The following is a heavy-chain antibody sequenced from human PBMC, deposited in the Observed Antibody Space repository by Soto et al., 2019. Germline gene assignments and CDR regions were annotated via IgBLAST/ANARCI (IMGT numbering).Heavy chain of an antibody. Sequence: EVQLLESGGGSVQPGGSLRLSCAASGFTFSSYAMSWVRQAPGKGLEWVSAISGSGGSTYYADSVKGRFTISRDNCTNTLYLQMNSLRAEDTAVYYCGGAGRSSWYGWDWFDPWGQGTLVTVCS. CDR2: ISGSGGST. D-gene: IGHD6-13*01. CDR3: GGAGRSSWYGWDWFDP. J-gene: IGHJ5*02. CDR1: GFTFSSYA. V-gene: IGHV3-23*01.